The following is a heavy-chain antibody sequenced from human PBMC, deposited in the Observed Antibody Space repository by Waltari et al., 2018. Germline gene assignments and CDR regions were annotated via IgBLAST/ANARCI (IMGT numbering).Heavy chain of an antibody. Sequence: VQLVESGGDVLQPGGSLRLTCETSGFTFFNYEMNWVRQAPGKGVGWIAYISNTGTRTFNSDSVRGRFTISRDDAKNSVFLQMNDLKVDDSGLYYCTRGLVGAPGWGQGTLVTVSS. CDR1: GFTFFNYE. D-gene: IGHD1-26*01. V-gene: IGHV3-48*03. CDR2: ISNTGTRT. CDR3: TRGLVGAPG. J-gene: IGHJ4*02.